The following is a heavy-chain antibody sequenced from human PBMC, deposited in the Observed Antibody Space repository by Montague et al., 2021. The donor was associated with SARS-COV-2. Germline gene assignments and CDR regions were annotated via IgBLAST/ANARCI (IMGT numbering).Heavy chain of an antibody. J-gene: IGHJ6*02. D-gene: IGHD1-1*01. CDR3: ARDFRGGTTFDYYYGMDV. V-gene: IGHV1-18*04. CDR1: GYTFTSYG. Sequence: SVKVSCKASGYTFTSYGISWVRQAPGHGLEWMGWISAYNGNTNYAQKLQGRVTMTTDTSTSTAYMELRSLRSDDTAVYYCARDFRGGTTFDYYYGMDVWGQGTTVTVSS. CDR2: ISAYNGNT.